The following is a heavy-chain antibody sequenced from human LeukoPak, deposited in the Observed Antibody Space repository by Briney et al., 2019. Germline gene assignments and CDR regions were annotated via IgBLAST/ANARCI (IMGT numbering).Heavy chain of an antibody. J-gene: IGHJ3*02. D-gene: IGHD2-21*02. V-gene: IGHV3-48*03. CDR2: ISGSGMSI. CDR1: GSIFNNYE. Sequence: QSGGSLRLSCEASGSIFNNYEMNWVRQAPGKGLEWVSYISGSGMSIYYADSVKGRFTISRDNAKNSLYLQMNSLRAEDTAVYYCAREGDVAYCGGDCFDIWGQGTMVTVSS. CDR3: AREGDVAYCGGDCFDI.